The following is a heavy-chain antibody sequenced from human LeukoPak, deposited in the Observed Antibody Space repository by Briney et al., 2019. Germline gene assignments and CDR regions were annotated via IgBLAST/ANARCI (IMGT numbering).Heavy chain of an antibody. J-gene: IGHJ4*02. Sequence: GGSLRLSCVTSGFIFSDYWMGWVRQAPGKGPEWVASIKPDGNEQYNVDSVRDRFTISRDNSKDSLFLQMDSLRDDDTAVYYCGRERVSAYDYWGQGTLVTVSS. V-gene: IGHV3-7*01. CDR2: IKPDGNEQ. CDR3: GRERVSAYDY. CDR1: GFIFSDYW.